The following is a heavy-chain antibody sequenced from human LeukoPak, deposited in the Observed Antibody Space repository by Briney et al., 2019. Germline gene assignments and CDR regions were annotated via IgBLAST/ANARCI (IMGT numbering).Heavy chain of an antibody. Sequence: PGGSLRLSCAASGFTFSSYWMSWVRQAPGKGLEWVANIKQDGSEKYYVDSVKGRFTISRDSAKNSLYLQMNSLRAEDTAVYYCARDNSSGWYFARDNHFDYWGQGTLVTVSS. CDR2: IKQDGSEK. CDR3: ARDNSSGWYFARDNHFDY. V-gene: IGHV3-7*01. J-gene: IGHJ4*02. D-gene: IGHD6-19*01. CDR1: GFTFSSYW.